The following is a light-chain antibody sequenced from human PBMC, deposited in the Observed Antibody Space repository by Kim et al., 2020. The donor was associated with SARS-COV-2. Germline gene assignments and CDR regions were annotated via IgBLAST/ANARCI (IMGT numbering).Light chain of an antibody. CDR2: KAS. CDR1: QNINIW. J-gene: IGKJ4*01. CDR3: QQYDGYPLT. V-gene: IGKV1-5*03. Sequence: DIQMTQSPSTLSASVGDRVTITCRASQNINIWLAWYQQKPGKAPNLLIHKASTLESGVPPRFGGSGSGTEFTLTISSLQPDDSATYYSQQYDGYPLTFGGGTKVDIK.